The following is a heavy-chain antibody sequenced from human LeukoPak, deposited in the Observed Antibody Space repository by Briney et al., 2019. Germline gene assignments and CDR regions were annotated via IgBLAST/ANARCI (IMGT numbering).Heavy chain of an antibody. CDR3: ASSSSDWYNFDY. V-gene: IGHV3-23*01. J-gene: IGHJ4*02. CDR2: IRAGGVNT. Sequence: PGGSLRLSCAAPGLTFSSYAMSWVRRAPGKGREWGSAIRAGGVNTFSAGSVRGRFTISRDNSKITLDLKMNNLRAEDTAVYYCASSSSDWYNFDYWGQGTLVTVSS. CDR1: GLTFSSYA. D-gene: IGHD6-19*01.